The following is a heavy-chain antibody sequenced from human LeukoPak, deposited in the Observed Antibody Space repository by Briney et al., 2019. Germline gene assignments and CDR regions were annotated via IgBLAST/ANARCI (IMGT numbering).Heavy chain of an antibody. D-gene: IGHD5-12*01. CDR3: AKDTVKVTTIRRVPHYMDV. J-gene: IGHJ6*03. CDR1: GFTFSSYW. V-gene: IGHV3-7*01. CDR2: IKEDGGEQ. Sequence: PGGSLRLSCAASGFTFSSYWMTWVRLAPGKGLEWVANIKEDGGEQYSVDSVKGRFTISRDNAKNSLYLQMNSLRAEDTAVYYCAKDTVKVTTIRRVPHYMDVWGKGTTVTISS.